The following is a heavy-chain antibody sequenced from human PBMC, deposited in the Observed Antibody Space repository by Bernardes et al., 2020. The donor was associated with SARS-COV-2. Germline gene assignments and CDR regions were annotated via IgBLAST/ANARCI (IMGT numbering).Heavy chain of an antibody. CDR2: MLYDGSKK. CDR3: ARSSVVNGAFGM. Sequence: GGSLRLSCAASGFTFSDYGMHWVRQAPGKGLEWVAVMLYDGSKKYYADSVKGRLTISRDNSNNMLYLQMNSLRAEDTAVYYCARSSVVNGAFGMWGQGTMVTVSS. CDR1: GFTFSDYG. V-gene: IGHV3-33*01. J-gene: IGHJ3*02. D-gene: IGHD3-22*01.